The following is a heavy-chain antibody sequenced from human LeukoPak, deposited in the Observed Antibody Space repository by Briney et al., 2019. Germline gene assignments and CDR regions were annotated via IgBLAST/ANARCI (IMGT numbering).Heavy chain of an antibody. D-gene: IGHD6-13*01. J-gene: IGHJ4*02. V-gene: IGHV3-74*01. CDR2: INSDGSST. Sequence: GSLRLSCAASGFTFSSYWMHWVRQAPGKGLVWVSRINSDGSSTRYADSVKGRFTISRDNAKNTLFLHMNSLRAEDTAVYYCARGVAAAGNPNWGQGTLVTVSS. CDR1: GFTFSSYW. CDR3: ARGVAAAGNPN.